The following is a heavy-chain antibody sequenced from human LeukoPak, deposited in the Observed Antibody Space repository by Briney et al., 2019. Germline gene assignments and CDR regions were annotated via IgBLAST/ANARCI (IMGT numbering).Heavy chain of an antibody. J-gene: IGHJ1*01. CDR1: GGTFSSYA. V-gene: IGHV1-69*01. CDR2: IIPIFGTA. Sequence: VASVTVSCKASGGTFSSYAISWVRQAPGQGLEWMGGIIPIFGTANYAQKFQGRVTITADESTSTAYMELSSLRSEDTAVYYCAREGGYCSGGSCYSPQYFQHWGQGTLVTVSS. D-gene: IGHD2-15*01. CDR3: AREGGYCSGGSCYSPQYFQH.